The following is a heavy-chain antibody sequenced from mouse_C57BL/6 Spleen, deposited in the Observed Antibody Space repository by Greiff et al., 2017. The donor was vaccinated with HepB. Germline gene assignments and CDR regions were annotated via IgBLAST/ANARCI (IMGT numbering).Heavy chain of an antibody. V-gene: IGHV5-9-1*02. Sequence: EVMLVESGEGLVKPGGSLKLSCAASGFTFSSYAMSWVRQTPEKRLEWVAYISSGGDYIYYADTVKGRFTISRDNARNTLYLQMSSLKSEDTAMYYCTREGYDYDEEWFAYWGQGTLVTVSA. CDR2: ISSGGDYI. D-gene: IGHD2-4*01. CDR1: GFTFSSYA. CDR3: TREGYDYDEEWFAY. J-gene: IGHJ3*01.